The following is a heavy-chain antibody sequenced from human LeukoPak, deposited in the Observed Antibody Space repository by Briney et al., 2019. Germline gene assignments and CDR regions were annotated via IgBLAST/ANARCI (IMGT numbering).Heavy chain of an antibody. J-gene: IGHJ3*02. CDR3: ATTSKWLVREAFDI. V-gene: IGHV1-69*13. CDR1: GGTFSSYA. D-gene: IGHD6-19*01. CDR2: IIPIFGTA. Sequence: GASVKVSCKASGGTFSSYAISWVRQAPGQGLEWMGGIIPIFGTANYAQKFQGRVTITADESTSTAYMELSSLRSEDTAVYYCATTSKWLVREAFDIWGQGTMVTVSS.